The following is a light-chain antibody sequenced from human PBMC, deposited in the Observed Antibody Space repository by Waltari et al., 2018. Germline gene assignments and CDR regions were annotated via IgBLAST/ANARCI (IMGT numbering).Light chain of an antibody. CDR2: STS. V-gene: IGKV3-20*01. CDR3: QQFGGSPMYT. CDR1: RSVHNTF. J-gene: IGKJ2*01. Sequence: RASRSVHNTFLAWYQHKPGQAPRLLIYSTSTRATGVPDRFTGSGSVTDFTLTITSVEPGDSAVYYCQQFGGSPMYTFGQGTTLGI.